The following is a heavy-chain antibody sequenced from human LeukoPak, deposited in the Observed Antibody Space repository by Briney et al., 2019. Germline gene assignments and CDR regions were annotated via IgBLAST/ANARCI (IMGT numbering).Heavy chain of an antibody. D-gene: IGHD6-13*01. CDR3: ARDSSWLDY. Sequence: KPSETLSLTCTVSGGSISSYYWSWIRQPPGKGLEWIGYIYYSGSTNYNPSLKSRVTISVDTSKNQFSLKLSSVTAADTAVYYCARDSSWLDYWGQGTLVTVSS. CDR1: GGSISSYY. J-gene: IGHJ4*02. CDR2: IYYSGST. V-gene: IGHV4-59*01.